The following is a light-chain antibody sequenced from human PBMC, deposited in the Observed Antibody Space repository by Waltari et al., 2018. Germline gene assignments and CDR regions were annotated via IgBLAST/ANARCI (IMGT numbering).Light chain of an antibody. V-gene: IGKV1-5*01. CDR1: QSLSSW. J-gene: IGKJ1*01. Sequence: DIQMTQSPSTLSASVGDRVTITCRASQSLSSWLAWYQQKPGKAPKILIYDASSLESGVPSRFSGSGSGTEFTLTISSLQPDDFATYYCQQYNSYSRTFGQGTKVEIK. CDR2: DAS. CDR3: QQYNSYSRT.